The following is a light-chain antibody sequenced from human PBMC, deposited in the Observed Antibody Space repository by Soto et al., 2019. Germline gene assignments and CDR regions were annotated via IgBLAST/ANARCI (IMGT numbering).Light chain of an antibody. Sequence: QSALTQPPSVSGSPGQSVAISCTGTGSDIGTYNRVSWYQQPPGTAPKLITYDVSDRPSGVPDRFSGSKSGNTASLTISGLQAEDEADYYCSSYTSSSTYVFGTGTKLTVL. V-gene: IGLV2-18*02. J-gene: IGLJ1*01. CDR1: GSDIGTYNR. CDR3: SSYTSSSTYV. CDR2: DVS.